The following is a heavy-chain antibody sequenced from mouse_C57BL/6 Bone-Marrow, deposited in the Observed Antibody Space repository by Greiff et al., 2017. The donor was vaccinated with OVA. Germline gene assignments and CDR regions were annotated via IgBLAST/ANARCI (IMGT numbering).Heavy chain of an antibody. CDR3: AEGICGDYFDY. J-gene: IGHJ2*01. CDR2: INPNNGGT. D-gene: IGHD6-5*01. CDR1: GYTFTDYY. V-gene: IGHV1-26*01. Sequence: VQLQQSGPELVKPGASVKISCKASGYTFTDYYMNWVKQSHGKSLEWIGDINPNNGGTSYNQKFKGKATLTVDKSSSTAYMELRSLTSEDSAVSYCAEGICGDYFDYWGQGTTLTVSS.